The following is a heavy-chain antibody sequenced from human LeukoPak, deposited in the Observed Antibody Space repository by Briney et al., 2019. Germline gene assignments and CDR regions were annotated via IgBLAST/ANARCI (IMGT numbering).Heavy chain of an antibody. CDR1: GFNFGDYA. V-gene: IGHV3-49*03. D-gene: IGHD4-17*01. CDR3: TRDEYGVGSNFFDY. J-gene: IGHJ4*02. Sequence: GGSLRLSCTTSGFNFGDYAMSWFRQAPEKGLEGVGFITNKAFGGTAEYAASVKGRFTISRDDSRSIAYLQMDNLRTEDTGVYYCTRDEYGVGSNFFDYWGQGTLVTVST. CDR2: ITNKAFGGTA.